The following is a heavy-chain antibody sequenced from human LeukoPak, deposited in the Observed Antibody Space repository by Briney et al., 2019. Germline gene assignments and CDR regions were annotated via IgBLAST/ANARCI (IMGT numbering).Heavy chain of an antibody. CDR2: IYHSGST. V-gene: IGHV4-30-2*01. Sequence: SQTLSLTCAVSGGSISSGGYSWSWIRQPPGKGLEWIGYIYHSGSTYYNPSLKSRVTISVDRSKNQFSLKLSSVTAADTAVYYCARVSYDSNFDYWGHGTLVTVSS. J-gene: IGHJ4*01. D-gene: IGHD3-22*01. CDR1: GGSISSGGYS. CDR3: ARVSYDSNFDY.